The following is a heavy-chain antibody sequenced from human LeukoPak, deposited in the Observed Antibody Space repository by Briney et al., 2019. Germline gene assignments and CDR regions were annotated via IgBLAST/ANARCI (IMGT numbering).Heavy chain of an antibody. V-gene: IGHV4-39*07. Sequence: SETLSLTCTVSGGSISGSSVWWHWIRRPPGKGLEWIGNIYYSGTTNYNPSLESRVAISVDTSKNQFSLKLSSVTAADTAVYYCARVNTQGVPSPWGQGILVTVSS. CDR3: ARVNTQGVPSP. J-gene: IGHJ5*02. CDR2: IYYSGTT. CDR1: GGSISGSSVW. D-gene: IGHD3-16*01.